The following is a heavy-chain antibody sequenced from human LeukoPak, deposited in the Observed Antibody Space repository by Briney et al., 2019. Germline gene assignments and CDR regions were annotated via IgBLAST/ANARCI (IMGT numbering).Heavy chain of an antibody. D-gene: IGHD3-10*01. J-gene: IGHJ4*02. CDR1: GGSISSSSYY. CDR3: ARHGEGYGSGSYYKRLALQFDY. V-gene: IGHV4-39*01. CDR2: IYYSGST. Sequence: SETLSLTCTVSGGSISSSSYYWGWIRQPAGKGLEWIGSIYYSGSTYYNPSLKSRVTISVDTSKNQFSLKLSSVTAADTAVYYCARHGEGYGSGSYYKRLALQFDYWGQGTLVTVSS.